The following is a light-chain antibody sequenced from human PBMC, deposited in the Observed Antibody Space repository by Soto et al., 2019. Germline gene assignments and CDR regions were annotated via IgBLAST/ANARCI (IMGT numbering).Light chain of an antibody. Sequence: SYELTQPPSVSVSPGQTASITCSGDKLGDKYACWYQQKPGQSPVLVIYQDNKRPSGIPERFSGSNSGNTATLTISGTQAMDEADYYGQAWDSIDVVFGGGTKLTV. CDR1: KLGDKY. CDR2: QDN. J-gene: IGLJ2*01. V-gene: IGLV3-1*01. CDR3: QAWDSIDVV.